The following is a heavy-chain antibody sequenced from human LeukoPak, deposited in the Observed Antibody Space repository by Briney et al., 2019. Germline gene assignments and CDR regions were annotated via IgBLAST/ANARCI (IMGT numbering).Heavy chain of an antibody. CDR3: TPGHYSTR. CDR2: IKPNTDGRTT. CDR1: RFPVNTAW. V-gene: IGHV3-15*01. D-gene: IGHD5-18*01. J-gene: IGHJ4*02. Sequence: GGSLILSCAASRFPVNTAWMNWVRQVPGKGLEWVGHIKPNTDGRTTDYAAPVKGRFTISRDVSTDTLYLQMDSLKTEDTGVYYCTPGHYSTRWGQGTRVTVSS.